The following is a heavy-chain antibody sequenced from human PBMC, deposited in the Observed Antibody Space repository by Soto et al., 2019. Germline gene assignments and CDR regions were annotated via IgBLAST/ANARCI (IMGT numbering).Heavy chain of an antibody. CDR2: IYPGNGDT. D-gene: IGHD3-22*01. J-gene: IGHJ4*02. CDR3: ARNTPGYYHYDY. CDR1: GYTFTTYA. Sequence: QVHIVQSGAEVKKPGASVKISCQAPGYTFTTYAIHWVRQDPGQRLEWMGWIYPGNGDTEYSQRFHDRVTFTRDPSASTAYMELRSLTSEDTAMYYCARNTPGYYHYDYWGQGTRLTVSS. V-gene: IGHV1-3*01.